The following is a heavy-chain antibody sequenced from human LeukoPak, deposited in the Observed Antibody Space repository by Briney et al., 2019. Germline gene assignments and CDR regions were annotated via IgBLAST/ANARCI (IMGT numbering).Heavy chain of an antibody. CDR1: GFTVSSNY. Sequence: PGGSLRLSCAASGFTVSSNYMSWVRQAPGKGLEWVSVIYSGGNTYYADSVEGRFTISRDNSKNTLFLQMNSLRAEDTAVYYCARESSWGIFDYWGQGTLVTVSS. CDR2: IYSGGNT. J-gene: IGHJ4*02. D-gene: IGHD2-15*01. CDR3: ARESSWGIFDY. V-gene: IGHV3-53*01.